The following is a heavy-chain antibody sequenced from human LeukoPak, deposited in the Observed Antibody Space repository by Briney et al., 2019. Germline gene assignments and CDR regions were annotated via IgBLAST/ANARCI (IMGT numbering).Heavy chain of an antibody. D-gene: IGHD6-13*01. CDR3: ARDLRGYSSSWYSDYYYYGMDV. J-gene: IGHJ6*02. V-gene: IGHV1-18*01. CDR2: ISAYNGNT. CDR1: GYTFTSHG. Sequence: ASVKVSCKASGYTFTSHGISWVRQAPGQGLEWMGWISAYNGNTNYAQKLQGRVTMTTDTSTSTAYMELRSLRSDDTAVYYCARDLRGYSSSWYSDYYYYGMDVWGQGTTVTVSS.